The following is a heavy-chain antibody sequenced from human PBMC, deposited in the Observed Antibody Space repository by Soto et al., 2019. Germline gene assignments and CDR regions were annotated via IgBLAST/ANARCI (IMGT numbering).Heavy chain of an antibody. J-gene: IGHJ4*02. CDR2: ISYDGSNK. CDR1: GFTFSSYG. Sequence: GGSLRLSCAASGFTFSSYGMHWVRQAPGKGLEWVAVISYDGSNKYYADSVKGRFTISRDNSKNTLYLQMNSLRAEDTAVYYCAKGGHIVATPAADFDYWGKGTLVTVAS. D-gene: IGHD5-12*01. CDR3: AKGGHIVATPAADFDY. V-gene: IGHV3-30*18.